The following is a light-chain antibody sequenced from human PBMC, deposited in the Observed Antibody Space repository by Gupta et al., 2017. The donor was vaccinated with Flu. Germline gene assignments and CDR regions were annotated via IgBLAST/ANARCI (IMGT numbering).Light chain of an antibody. CDR3: QQYGSSSWT. V-gene: IGKV3-20*01. Sequence: ERATLACMASQSVSSSYLAWYQQKPDQTPRLLIYGASSRATGIPDRFSGSGSGTDFTLTISRLEPEDFAVYYCQQYGSSSWTFGQGTKVEIK. CDR2: GAS. J-gene: IGKJ1*01. CDR1: QSVSSSY.